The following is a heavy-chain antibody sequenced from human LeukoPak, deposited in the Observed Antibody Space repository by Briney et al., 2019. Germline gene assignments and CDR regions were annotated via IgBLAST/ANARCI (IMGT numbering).Heavy chain of an antibody. J-gene: IGHJ3*02. CDR1: GGTFSSHA. Sequence: ASAKVSCKASGGTFSSHAISWVRQAPGQGLEWMGRIIPILGIANYAQKFQGRVTITADKSTSTAYMELSSLRSEDTAVYYCATYGDLDAFDIWGQGTMVTVSS. CDR3: ATYGDLDAFDI. CDR2: IIPILGIA. V-gene: IGHV1-69*04. D-gene: IGHD4-17*01.